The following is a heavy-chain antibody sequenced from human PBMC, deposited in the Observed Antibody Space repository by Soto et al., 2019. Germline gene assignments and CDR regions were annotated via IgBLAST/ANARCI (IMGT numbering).Heavy chain of an antibody. CDR2: MPHGGST. CDR3: AWRFGWSAVDP. CDR1: GVSIDSSYW. Sequence: QVQLQESGPGLVKPSGTLSLKPSGTLSLTCDVSGVSIDSSYWWGWVRQPPGKDLEWLGDMPHGGSTNHHPPLKSGLTMLLDKSKHHFPQRLSVVTAADTATYDGAWRFGWSAVDPWGQGILVTVSS. V-gene: IGHV4-4*02. J-gene: IGHJ5*02. D-gene: IGHD6-19*01.